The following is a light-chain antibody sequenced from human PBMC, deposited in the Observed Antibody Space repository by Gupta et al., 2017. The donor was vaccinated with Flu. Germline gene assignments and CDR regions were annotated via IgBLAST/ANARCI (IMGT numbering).Light chain of an antibody. V-gene: IGKV3-20*01. CDR1: QSVSSSY. Sequence: QSPGTLSLSPGERATLSCRASQSVSSSYLAWYQQKPGQAPRLLIYGASSRATGIPDRFSGSGSGTDFTLTISRLEPEDFAVYYCQQYGSSPRSFGQGTKLEIK. J-gene: IGKJ2*03. CDR3: QQYGSSPRS. CDR2: GAS.